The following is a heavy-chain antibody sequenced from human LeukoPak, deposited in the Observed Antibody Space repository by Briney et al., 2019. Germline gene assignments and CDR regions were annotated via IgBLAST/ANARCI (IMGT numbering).Heavy chain of an antibody. CDR3: ARRPQLPFYYYMDF. CDR1: GGSISSGSSY. J-gene: IGHJ6*03. D-gene: IGHD2-2*01. CDR2: IYTSGST. Sequence: SQTLSLTCAVSGGSISSGSSYWSWIRQPSGKGLQWIGRIYTSGSTNYNPSLKSRVTISVDTSKNQFSLKLSSVTAADTAVYYCARRPQLPFYYYMDFWGKGTTVTVSS. V-gene: IGHV4-61*02.